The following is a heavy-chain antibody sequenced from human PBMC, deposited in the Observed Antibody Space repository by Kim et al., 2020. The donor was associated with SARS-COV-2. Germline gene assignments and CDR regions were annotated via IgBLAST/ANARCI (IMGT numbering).Heavy chain of an antibody. CDR1: GGSISSSSYY. CDR2: IYYSGST. Sequence: SETLSLTCTVSGGSISSSSYYWGWIRQPPGKGLEWIGCIYYSGSTYYNPSLKSRVTISVDTSKNQFSLKLSSVTAADTAVYYCARDLYSGSGSYIDYWGQGTLVTVSS. V-gene: IGHV4-39*07. J-gene: IGHJ4*02. D-gene: IGHD3-10*01. CDR3: ARDLYSGSGSYIDY.